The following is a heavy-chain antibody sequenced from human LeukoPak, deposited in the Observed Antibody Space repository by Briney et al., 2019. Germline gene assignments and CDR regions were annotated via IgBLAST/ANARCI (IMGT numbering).Heavy chain of an antibody. CDR2: IYTSGST. Sequence: SETLSPTCTVSGGSISSYYWSWIRQPAGKGLEWIGRIYTSGSTNYNPSLKSRVTMSVDTSKNQFSLKLSSVTAADTAVYYCARDSRYYDSSGYYYRDWFDPWGQGTLVTVSS. J-gene: IGHJ5*02. CDR3: ARDSRYYDSSGYYYRDWFDP. D-gene: IGHD3-22*01. CDR1: GGSISSYY. V-gene: IGHV4-4*07.